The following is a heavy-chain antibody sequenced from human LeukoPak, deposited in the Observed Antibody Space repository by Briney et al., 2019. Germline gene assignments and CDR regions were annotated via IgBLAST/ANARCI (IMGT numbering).Heavy chain of an antibody. CDR1: GFTFDDYA. Sequence: PGGSLRLSCAASGFTFDDYAMHWVRQPPGKGLEWVSSISSSSSYIYYADSVKGRFTISRDNTKNSLYLQMNSLRAEDTAVYYCARDSPYGTAGYWGQGTLVTVSS. D-gene: IGHD2-8*02. J-gene: IGHJ4*02. CDR2: ISSSSSYI. CDR3: ARDSPYGTAGY. V-gene: IGHV3-21*01.